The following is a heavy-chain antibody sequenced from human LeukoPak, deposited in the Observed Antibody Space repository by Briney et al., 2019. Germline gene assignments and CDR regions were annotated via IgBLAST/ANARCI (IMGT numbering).Heavy chain of an antibody. V-gene: IGHV3-73*01. Sequence: PGGSLRLSCAASGFTFSGSAMHWVRQASGKGLEWVGRIRSKANSYATAYAASVKGRFTISRDDSKNTAYLQMNSLKTEDTAVYYCTTRDYGDYVKDYWGQGTLVTVSS. CDR1: GFTFSGSA. D-gene: IGHD4-17*01. J-gene: IGHJ4*02. CDR2: IRSKANSYAT. CDR3: TTRDYGDYVKDY.